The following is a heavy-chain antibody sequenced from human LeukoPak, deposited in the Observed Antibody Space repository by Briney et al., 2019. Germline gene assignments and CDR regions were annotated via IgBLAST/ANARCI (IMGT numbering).Heavy chain of an antibody. J-gene: IGHJ4*02. CDR1: GGSISSSSYY. V-gene: IGHV4-39*01. CDR3: ARHYDYYFDY. Sequence: SETLSLTCTVSGGSISSSSYYWGWIRQPPGKGLEWIGSIYYSGSTYYNPSLKGRVTISVDTSKNQFSLKLSSVTAADTAVYYCARHYDYYFDYWGQGTLVTVSS. D-gene: IGHD3-3*01. CDR2: IYYSGST.